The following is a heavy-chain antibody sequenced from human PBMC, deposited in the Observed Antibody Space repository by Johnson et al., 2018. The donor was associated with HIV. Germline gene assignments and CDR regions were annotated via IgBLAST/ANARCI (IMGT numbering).Heavy chain of an antibody. V-gene: IGHV3-33*01. J-gene: IGHJ3*02. D-gene: IGHD2-8*01. CDR2: IWSDGSNK. CDR1: GFIFSSYG. CDR3: ARGMYGDAFDI. Sequence: MPLVESGGAVVQPGGSLRLSWAASGFIFSSYGMHWVRQAPGKGLEWVAVIWSDGSNKYYVDSVKGRFTMSRDNSKNTLCLQMNSLRAEDTAVYYCARGMYGDAFDIWGQGTMVTVSS.